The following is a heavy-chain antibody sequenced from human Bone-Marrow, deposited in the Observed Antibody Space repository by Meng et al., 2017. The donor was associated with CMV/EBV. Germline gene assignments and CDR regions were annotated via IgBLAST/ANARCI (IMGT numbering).Heavy chain of an antibody. V-gene: IGHV4-39*01. CDR3: ARSYPYFDY. CDR1: GGSISSSSYY. Sequence: SETLSLTCTVSGGSISSSSYYWGWIRQPPGKGLEWIGSIYYSGSTYYNPSLKSRVTISVDTSKNQFSLKLSSVTAADTAVYYCARSYPYFDYWGQGTLVTVSS. D-gene: IGHD1-26*01. J-gene: IGHJ4*02. CDR2: IYYSGST.